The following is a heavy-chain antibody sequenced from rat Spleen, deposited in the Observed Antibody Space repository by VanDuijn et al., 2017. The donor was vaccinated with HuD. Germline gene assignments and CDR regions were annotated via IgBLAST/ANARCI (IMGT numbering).Heavy chain of an antibody. Sequence: EVQLVESDGGLVQPGRSLKLSCVASGLIFSDYYMAWVRQTPTKGLEWVATINYDGSSTFYRDSVKARFTISRDNAKSTLYLQMDSLRSEDTATYYCARNKANWVDYWGQGVMVTVSS. J-gene: IGHJ2*01. V-gene: IGHV5-29*01. CDR1: GLIFSDYY. CDR3: ARNKANWVDY. D-gene: IGHD5-1*01. CDR2: INYDGSST.